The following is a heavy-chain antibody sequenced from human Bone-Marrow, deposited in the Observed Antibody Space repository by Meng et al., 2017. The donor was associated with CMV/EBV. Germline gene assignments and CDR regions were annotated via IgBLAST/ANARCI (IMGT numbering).Heavy chain of an antibody. Sequence: SGGSSSSSNWWNWVRQPPGKGREWIGEIYHSGRTNYSPSLKSRVTISVDKSKNQFSLKLNSVTAADTAVYYCARVNVLRFLEWHYFDYWGQGTLVTVSS. D-gene: IGHD3-3*01. CDR1: GGSSSSSNW. CDR3: ARVNVLRFLEWHYFDY. CDR2: IYHSGRT. V-gene: IGHV4-4*02. J-gene: IGHJ4*02.